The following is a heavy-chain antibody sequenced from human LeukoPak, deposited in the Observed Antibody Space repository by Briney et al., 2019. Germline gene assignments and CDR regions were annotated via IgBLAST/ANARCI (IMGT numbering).Heavy chain of an antibody. V-gene: IGHV3-21*01. J-gene: IGHJ4*02. CDR1: GFTFSSYS. Sequence: GGSLRLSCAASGFTFSSYSMNWVRQAPGKGLEWVSSISSSSSYIYYADSVKGRFTISRDNAKNSLYLQMNSLRAEDTAVYYCARGYDILTGFDDWGQGTLVTVSS. CDR3: ARGYDILTGFDD. CDR2: ISSSSSYI. D-gene: IGHD3-9*01.